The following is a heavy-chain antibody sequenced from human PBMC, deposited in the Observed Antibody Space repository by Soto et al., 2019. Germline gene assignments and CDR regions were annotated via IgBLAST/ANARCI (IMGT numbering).Heavy chain of an antibody. CDR2: IYYSGST. CDR1: GGSISSGGYY. J-gene: IGHJ4*02. D-gene: IGHD2-8*01. CDR3: ARYCTNGVCYNLSYFDY. Sequence: QVQLQESGPGLVKPSQTLSLTCTVSGGSISSGGYYWSWIRQHPGKGLEWIGYIYYSGSTYYNPSLKSRFTISVDTSKNQFSLKLSSVTAADTAVYYCARYCTNGVCYNLSYFDYWGQGTLVTVSS. V-gene: IGHV4-31*03.